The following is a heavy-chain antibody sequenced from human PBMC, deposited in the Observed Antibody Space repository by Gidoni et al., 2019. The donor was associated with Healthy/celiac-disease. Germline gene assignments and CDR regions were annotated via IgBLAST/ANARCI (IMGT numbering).Heavy chain of an antibody. CDR3: ARGGVIDRVRHYMDV. D-gene: IGHD3-10*01. J-gene: IGHJ6*03. V-gene: IGHV3-33*01. CDR2: IWYDGSNK. CDR1: GFTFSSYG. Sequence: QVQLVESGGGVVQPGRSLRLSCAASGFTFSSYGMHWVRQAPGKGLGWVALIWYDGSNKYYADSVKGRFTISRGNSKNTLHLQMNSLRAEDTALYYCARGGVIDRVRHYMDVWGKGTTVTVSS.